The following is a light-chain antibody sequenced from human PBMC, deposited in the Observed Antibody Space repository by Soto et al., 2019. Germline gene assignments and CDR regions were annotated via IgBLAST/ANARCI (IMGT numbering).Light chain of an antibody. Sequence: DIQMTQSPSSLSASVGDRVTITCRASQSISSYLNWYQQKPGKAPKFLIYGASTLQSGVPSRFSGSGSGKDFTFTISSLQHEDFATYYCQQSFDTPLSFGPGTKVDIK. J-gene: IGKJ3*01. CDR3: QQSFDTPLS. V-gene: IGKV1-39*01. CDR2: GAS. CDR1: QSISSY.